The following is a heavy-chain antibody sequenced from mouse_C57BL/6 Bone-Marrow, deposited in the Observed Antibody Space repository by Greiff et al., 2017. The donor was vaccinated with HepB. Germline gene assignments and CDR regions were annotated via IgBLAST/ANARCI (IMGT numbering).Heavy chain of an antibody. CDR2: IYPGGGYT. CDR3: ARGGYDYDWAMDY. J-gene: IGHJ4*01. D-gene: IGHD2-4*01. V-gene: IGHV1-63*01. Sequence: QVQLQQSGAELVRPGTSVKMSCKASGYTFPNYWIGWAKQRPGHGLEWIGDIYPGGGYTNYNEKFKGKATLTADKSSSTAYMQFSSLTSEDSAIYYCARGGYDYDWAMDYWGQGTSVTVSS. CDR1: GYTFPNYW.